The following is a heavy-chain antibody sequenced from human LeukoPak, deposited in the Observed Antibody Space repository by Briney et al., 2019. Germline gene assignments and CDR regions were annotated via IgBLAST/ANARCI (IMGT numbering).Heavy chain of an antibody. Sequence: SQTLSLTCTVSGGSISSGGYYWSWIRHPPGKGLEWIGYIYHSGSTYYNPSLKSRVTISVDRSKNQFSLKLSSVTAADTAVYYCANTYGGNLAFQHWGQGTLVTVSS. D-gene: IGHD4-23*01. CDR3: ANTYGGNLAFQH. J-gene: IGHJ1*01. V-gene: IGHV4-30-2*01. CDR2: IYHSGST. CDR1: GGSISSGGYY.